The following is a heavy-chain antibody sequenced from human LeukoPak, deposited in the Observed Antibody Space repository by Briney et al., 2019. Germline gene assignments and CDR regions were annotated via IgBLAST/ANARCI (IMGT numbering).Heavy chain of an antibody. Sequence: PGGSLRISCAASGFTSSSYWMSWVRQAPGKGLGWVANIKQDGSEKYYVDSVKGRFTISRDNAKNSLYLQMNSLRAEDTAVYYCARDRGSSGWYEFDYWGQGTLVTVSS. V-gene: IGHV3-7*01. CDR3: ARDRGSSGWYEFDY. CDR2: IKQDGSEK. J-gene: IGHJ4*02. CDR1: GFTSSSYW. D-gene: IGHD6-19*01.